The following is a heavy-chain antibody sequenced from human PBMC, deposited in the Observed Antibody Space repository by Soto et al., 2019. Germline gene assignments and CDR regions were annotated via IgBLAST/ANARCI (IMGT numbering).Heavy chain of an antibody. D-gene: IGHD5-12*01. CDR3: AAARPPGHGFPPYYFNY. J-gene: IGHJ4*02. V-gene: IGHV3-23*01. CDR2: ISAGGGST. CDR1: GFTFDSYA. Sequence: PGGSLRLSCAAAGFTFDSYAMTWVRQAPGKGLEWVSTISAGGGSTYYADSVKGRLTISRDNSKTTVYLHLSSLRAEDTAVYFCAAARPPGHGFPPYYFNYWGLGTLVTVSS.